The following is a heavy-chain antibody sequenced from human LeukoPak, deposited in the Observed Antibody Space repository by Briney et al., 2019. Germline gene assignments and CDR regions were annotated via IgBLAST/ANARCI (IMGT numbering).Heavy chain of an antibody. CDR3: ARDTRGRYCSSTSCSFDP. D-gene: IGHD2-2*01. CDR1: GGSISSYY. V-gene: IGHV4-59*12. Sequence: SETLSLTCTVSGGSISSYYWSWIRQPPGKGLEWIGYIYYSGSTNYNPSLKSRVTISVDTSKNQFSLKLSSVTAADTAVYYCARDTRGRYCSSTSCSFDPWGQGTLVTVSS. J-gene: IGHJ5*02. CDR2: IYYSGST.